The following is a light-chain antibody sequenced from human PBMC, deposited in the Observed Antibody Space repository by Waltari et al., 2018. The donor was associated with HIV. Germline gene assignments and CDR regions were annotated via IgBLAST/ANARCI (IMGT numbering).Light chain of an antibody. J-gene: IGLJ2*01. CDR2: GHS. CDR1: RSNLGAGYD. V-gene: IGLV1-40*03. Sequence: QSVLTQPPSVSGAPGQRVTISCTGSRSNLGAGYDVHWYQHFPGRAPKLLIYGHSNRASGVPGRFSGSRSGASASLAITGLRAEDEADYYCQSYDSSLSVVFGGGTTLTVL. CDR3: QSYDSSLSVV.